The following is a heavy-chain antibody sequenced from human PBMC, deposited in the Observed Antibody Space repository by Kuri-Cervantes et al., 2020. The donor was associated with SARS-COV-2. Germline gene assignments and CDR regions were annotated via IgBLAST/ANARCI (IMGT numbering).Heavy chain of an antibody. Sequence: SETLSLTCTVSGGSISSYYWSWIRQPPGKGLEWIGYIYYSGSTNYNPSLKSRVTISVDTSKHQFSLKLSSVTAADTAVYYCARGSNYDFWSGYSTFDYWGQGTLVTVSS. CDR3: ARGSNYDFWSGYSTFDY. D-gene: IGHD3-3*01. CDR1: GGSISSYY. J-gene: IGHJ4*02. CDR2: IYYSGST. V-gene: IGHV4-59*01.